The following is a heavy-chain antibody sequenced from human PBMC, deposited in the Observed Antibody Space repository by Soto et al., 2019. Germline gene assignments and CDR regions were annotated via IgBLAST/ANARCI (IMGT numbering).Heavy chain of an antibody. CDR1: GGPFSGYD. V-gene: IGHV4-34*01. CDR3: QQGYCSGGSCYDAFDI. D-gene: IGHD2-15*01. CDR2: INHSGST. J-gene: IGHJ3*02. Sequence: QVQLHQWGAGLLKPSETLSLTCAVYGGPFSGYDWSWIRQPPGKGLEWIGEINHSGSTNYNPSLKSRVTISVDTSKNQFSLKLSSVTAADTAVYYCQQGYCSGGSCYDAFDIWGQGTMVTVSS.